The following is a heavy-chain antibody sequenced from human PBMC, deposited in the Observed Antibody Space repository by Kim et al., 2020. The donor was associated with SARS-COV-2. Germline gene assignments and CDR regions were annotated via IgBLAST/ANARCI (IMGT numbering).Heavy chain of an antibody. Sequence: DSVTGRFTISRDNSNKALYLKMNSLRTEDTALYYCARKGFGSGRADAFDLWGQGTMVSVTS. D-gene: IGHD2-15*01. CDR3: ARKGFGSGRADAFDL. J-gene: IGHJ3*01. V-gene: IGHV3-30*01.